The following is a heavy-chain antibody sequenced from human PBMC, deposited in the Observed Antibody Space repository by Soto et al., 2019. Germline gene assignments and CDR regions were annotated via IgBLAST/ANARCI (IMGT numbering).Heavy chain of an antibody. CDR2: INAGNGNT. V-gene: IGHV1-3*01. D-gene: IGHD3-22*01. Sequence: ASVKVSFKASGYTFTSYAMHWVRQAPGQRLEWMGWINAGNGNTKYSQKFQGRVTITRDTSASTAYMELSSLRSEDTAVYYCARDFSYDSSGYYYHGNWFDPWGQGTLVTVSS. J-gene: IGHJ5*02. CDR3: ARDFSYDSSGYYYHGNWFDP. CDR1: GYTFTSYA.